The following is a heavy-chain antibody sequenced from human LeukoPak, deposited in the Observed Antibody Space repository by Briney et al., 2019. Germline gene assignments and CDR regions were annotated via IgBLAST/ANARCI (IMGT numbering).Heavy chain of an antibody. Sequence: GGSLRLSCAASEFIFSEHWMMWVRQAPGKGPEWVANINLDGSKKYYVDSVRGRFTVSRDNAKSSLYLQMNSLRAEDTAVYYCVRYRMDVWGQGTTVTVSS. CDR1: EFIFSEHW. J-gene: IGHJ6*02. CDR3: VRYRMDV. CDR2: INLDGSKK. V-gene: IGHV3-7*01.